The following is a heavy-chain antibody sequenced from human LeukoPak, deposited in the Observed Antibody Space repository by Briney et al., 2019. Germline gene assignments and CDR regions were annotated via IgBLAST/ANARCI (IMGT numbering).Heavy chain of an antibody. CDR3: ARGDIVVVPAALDYFDY. V-gene: IGHV4-34*01. CDR1: GGSFSGYY. CDR2: INHSGSA. J-gene: IGHJ4*02. D-gene: IGHD2-2*01. Sequence: PSETLSLTCAVYGGSFSGYYWSWIRQPPGKGLEWIGEINHSGSANYNPSLKSRGSISVDTSKNQFSLKLSSVTAADTAVYYCARGDIVVVPAALDYFDYWGQGTLVTVSS.